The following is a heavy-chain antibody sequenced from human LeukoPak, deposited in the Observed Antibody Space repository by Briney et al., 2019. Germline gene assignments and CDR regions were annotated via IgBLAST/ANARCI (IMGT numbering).Heavy chain of an antibody. CDR1: GFTFSSYG. J-gene: IGHJ3*02. CDR2: LSGSGGNT. CDR3: AKGDNWNVNAVDM. D-gene: IGHD1-1*01. Sequence: GGSLRLSCAASGFTFSSYGMSWVRQAPGKGLEWVSVLSGSGGNTYYADSVKGRFTISRDNSKNTLYLQMNSLRAEDTAVYYCAKGDNWNVNAVDMWGKGTMVTVSS. V-gene: IGHV3-23*01.